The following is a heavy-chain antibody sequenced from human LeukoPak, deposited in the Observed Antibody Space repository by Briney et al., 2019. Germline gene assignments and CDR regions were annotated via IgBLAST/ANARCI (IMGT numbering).Heavy chain of an antibody. CDR1: GYTFTGYY. CDR3: ARAYCSGGSCYRYYYMDV. D-gene: IGHD2-15*01. J-gene: IGHJ6*03. V-gene: IGHV7-4-1*02. CDR2: INTNTGNP. Sequence: ASVKVSCKASGYTFTGYYMHWVRQAPGQRLEWMGWINTNTGNPTYAQGFTGRFVFSLDTSVSTAYLQISSLKAEDTAVYYCARAYCSGGSCYRYYYMDVWGKGTTVTVSS.